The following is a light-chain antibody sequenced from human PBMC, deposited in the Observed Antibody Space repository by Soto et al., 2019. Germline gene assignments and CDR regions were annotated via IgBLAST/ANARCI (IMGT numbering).Light chain of an antibody. J-gene: IGKJ1*01. Sequence: DIQMTQSPSTLSASVGDRVTITCRASQSISNWLAWYQQKPGKAPKLLIYDASNLESGVPSRFSGSGSGTEFTLTISRLQPDDFATYYCQHYNRVFGQGTKVAIK. CDR2: DAS. V-gene: IGKV1-5*01. CDR1: QSISNW. CDR3: QHYNRV.